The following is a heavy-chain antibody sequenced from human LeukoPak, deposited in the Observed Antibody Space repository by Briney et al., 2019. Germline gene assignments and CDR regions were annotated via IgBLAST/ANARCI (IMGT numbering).Heavy chain of an antibody. Sequence: PSETLSLTCTVSGGPISDYFWSWIRQPPGKGLEWIGYMYYSGSTNYNPSFKSRVTISVGTSKNQFSLKLSSVTAADTAVYYCARDPDYYDSSGPGNWGQGTLVTVSS. D-gene: IGHD3-22*01. CDR3: ARDPDYYDSSGPGN. CDR1: GGPISDYF. CDR2: MYYSGST. J-gene: IGHJ4*02. V-gene: IGHV4-59*12.